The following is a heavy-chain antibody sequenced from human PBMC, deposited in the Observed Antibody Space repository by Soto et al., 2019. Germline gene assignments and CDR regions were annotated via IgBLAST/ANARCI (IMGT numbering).Heavy chain of an antibody. CDR1: GFTFSTYA. CDR3: VKDRGDYYDSSGYSD. CDR2: ISSSGDGT. V-gene: IGHV3-23*01. Sequence: TGGSLRLSCAASGFTFSTYAMTWVRQAPGKGLEWVAIISSSGDGTYYVDSVKGRFTISRDNSRNTLNLQMNSLRAEDTAVYYCVKDRGDYYDSSGYSDWGQGTLVTVSS. D-gene: IGHD3-22*01. J-gene: IGHJ4*02.